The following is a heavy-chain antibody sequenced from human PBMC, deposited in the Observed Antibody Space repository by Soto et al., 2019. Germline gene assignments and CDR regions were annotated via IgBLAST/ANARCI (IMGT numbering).Heavy chain of an antibody. J-gene: IGHJ4*02. CDR3: AIAKIITPLEY. D-gene: IGHD3-10*01. CDR2: INAGNGYT. Sequence: QVQLVQSGAEGKKPGASVKVSCETSGYTFANYPMHWVRQAPGQTLERMGWINAGNGYTKYSQKCQGRVTITRDTSASIAYMELSSLRTEDTAVYYWAIAKIITPLEYWGKGTMVTVSS. CDR1: GYTFANYP. V-gene: IGHV1-3*01.